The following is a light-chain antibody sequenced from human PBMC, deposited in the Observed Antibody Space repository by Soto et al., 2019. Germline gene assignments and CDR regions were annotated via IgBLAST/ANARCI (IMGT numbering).Light chain of an antibody. CDR3: QQDVSSPFT. J-gene: IGKJ3*01. CDR1: QSVRSNY. V-gene: IGKV3D-20*01. CDR2: DAS. Sequence: EIVLTQSPATLSLSPGERATLSCGASQSVRSNYLAWYQQKPGLAPRLIIYDASSRATGIPDRFSGSGSGTDFTLTINRLEPEDFAVYYCQQDVSSPFTFGPGTKVDVK.